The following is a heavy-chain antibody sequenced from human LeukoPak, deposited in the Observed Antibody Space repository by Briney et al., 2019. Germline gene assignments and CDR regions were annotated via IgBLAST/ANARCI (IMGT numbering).Heavy chain of an antibody. CDR3: ARTYVTIFGVADFDY. Sequence: SGPALVKPTQTLTLTCTFSGFSLSTSGMCVSWIRQPPGKALEWLALIDWDDDKYYSTSLKNRLTISKDTSKNQVVLTMTNMDPVDTATYYCARTYVTIFGVADFDYWGQGTLVTVSS. CDR2: IDWDDDK. V-gene: IGHV2-70*01. CDR1: GFSLSTSGMC. D-gene: IGHD3-3*01. J-gene: IGHJ4*02.